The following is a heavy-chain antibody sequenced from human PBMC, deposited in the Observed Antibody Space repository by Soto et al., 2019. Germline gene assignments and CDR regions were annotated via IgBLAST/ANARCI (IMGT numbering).Heavy chain of an antibody. Sequence: GXGPTLVNPTQSLTLTCTVSGFSVSARGVGVGWIRQPPGKALEWLGIIYWNDDKRYSPSLKSRLTITKDTSKNQVVLTMTNMDPVDTATYYCAPSPWGAAPDYWGQGTRVTVSS. CDR1: GFSVSARGVG. J-gene: IGHJ4*02. CDR3: APSPWGAAPDY. CDR2: IYWNDDK. D-gene: IGHD3-16*01. V-gene: IGHV2-5*01.